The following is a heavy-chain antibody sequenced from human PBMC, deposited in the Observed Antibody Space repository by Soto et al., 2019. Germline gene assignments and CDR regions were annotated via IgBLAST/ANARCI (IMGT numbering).Heavy chain of an antibody. J-gene: IGHJ4*02. CDR3: AKVRSSWYTGASDY. Sequence: ESGGGLVPPGGSLRLSCAASGFTFSSYAMSWVRQAPGKGLEWVSAISGSGGSTYYADSVKGRFTISRDNSKNTLYLQMNSLRAEDTAVYYCAKVRSSWYTGASDYWGQGTLVTVSS. CDR1: GFTFSSYA. V-gene: IGHV3-23*01. CDR2: ISGSGGST. D-gene: IGHD6-13*01.